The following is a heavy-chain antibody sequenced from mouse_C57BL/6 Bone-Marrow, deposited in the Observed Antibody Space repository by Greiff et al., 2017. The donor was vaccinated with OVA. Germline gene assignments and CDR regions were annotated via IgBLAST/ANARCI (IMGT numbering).Heavy chain of an antibody. CDR1: GYTFNDYY. Sequence: VQLQQSGPELVKPGASVKISCKASGYTFNDYYMNWVKQSHGKSLEWIGDINPNNGGTSYNQKFKGKATLTVDKSSSTAYMELRSLTSEDSAVYYCARSRWLLSAWFAYWGQGTLVTVSA. J-gene: IGHJ3*01. CDR2: INPNNGGT. V-gene: IGHV1-26*01. CDR3: ARSRWLLSAWFAY. D-gene: IGHD2-3*01.